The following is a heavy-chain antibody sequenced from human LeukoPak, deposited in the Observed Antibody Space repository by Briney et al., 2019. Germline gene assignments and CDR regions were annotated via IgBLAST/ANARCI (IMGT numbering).Heavy chain of an antibody. CDR1: GYTFNNYD. Sequence: ASVKVSCKASGYTFNNYDINWVRQATGQGLEWMGWMNPNSGNTGYAQKFQCRVTITMDTSRSTAYKELSSLRSEDTAVYYCARVDYYGSGVRESSPFDYWGQGTLVTVSS. V-gene: IGHV1-8*03. CDR3: ARVDYYGSGVRESSPFDY. CDR2: MNPNSGNT. D-gene: IGHD3-10*01. J-gene: IGHJ4*02.